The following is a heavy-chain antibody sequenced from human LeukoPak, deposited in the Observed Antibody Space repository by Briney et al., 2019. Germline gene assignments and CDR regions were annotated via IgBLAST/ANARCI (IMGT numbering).Heavy chain of an antibody. CDR2: IIPIFGTA. Sequence: ASVKVSCKASGGTFSSYAISWVRQAPGQGLEWVGGIIPIFGTANYAQKFQGRVTITTDESTSTAYTELSSLRSEDTAVYYCARGPKGIAALIYYYYYMDVRGKGTTVTVSS. D-gene: IGHD6-13*01. CDR3: ARGPKGIAALIYYYYYMDV. CDR1: GGTFSSYA. J-gene: IGHJ6*03. V-gene: IGHV1-69*05.